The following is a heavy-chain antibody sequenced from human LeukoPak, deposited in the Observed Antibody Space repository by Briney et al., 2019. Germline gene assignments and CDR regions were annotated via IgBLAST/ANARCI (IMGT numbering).Heavy chain of an antibody. CDR2: ISGSGVI. D-gene: IGHD3-10*01. CDR3: ARDSGTTGEVKFDP. V-gene: IGHV4-4*07. CDR1: GGPITTYY. Sequence: SETLSLTCTASGGPITTYYLSWIRQSAGMGLEWIGRISGSGVITYNPSLKSRVILSLDTFNNHFSLKLISVTAADTAVYYCARDSGTTGEVKFDPWGQGMVVTVSS. J-gene: IGHJ5*02.